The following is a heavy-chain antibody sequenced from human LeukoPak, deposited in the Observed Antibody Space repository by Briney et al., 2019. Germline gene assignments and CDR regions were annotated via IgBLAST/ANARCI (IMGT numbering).Heavy chain of an antibody. CDR3: ARDSLAGTANY. D-gene: IGHD6-19*01. CDR1: EFIVSSNY. Sequence: TGGSLRLSCAASEFIVSSNYMYWVRQAPGKGLEWVSSIYSDGRTYYADAVKGRFTISRDTSKNTLYLQMNSLRVEETAVYYCARDSLAGTANYWGQGTLVSVSS. J-gene: IGHJ4*02. CDR2: IYSDGRT. V-gene: IGHV3-66*01.